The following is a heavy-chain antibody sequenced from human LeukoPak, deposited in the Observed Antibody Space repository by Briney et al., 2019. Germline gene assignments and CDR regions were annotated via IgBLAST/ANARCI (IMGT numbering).Heavy chain of an antibody. Sequence: PGGSLTLSCAASGFTFSSYWMHWLRHAPGKGLVWLSRIKSDGSANYADSVKGRFTISRDNAKNTVSMQMNSLRAEDTGVYYCARAPSEIGGYYPEYFRHWGQGTLVTVSS. CDR2: IKSDGSA. V-gene: IGHV3-74*01. D-gene: IGHD3-22*01. CDR3: ARAPSEIGGYYPEYFRH. CDR1: GFTFSSYW. J-gene: IGHJ1*01.